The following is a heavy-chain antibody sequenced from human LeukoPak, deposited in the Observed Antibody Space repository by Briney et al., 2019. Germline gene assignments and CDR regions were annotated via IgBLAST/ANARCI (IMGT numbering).Heavy chain of an antibody. CDR3: ARVRNDSSGYYYLGAFDI. CDR2: INHSGST. D-gene: IGHD3-22*01. J-gene: IGHJ3*02. CDR1: GGSFSGYY. Sequence: PSETLSLTCAVYGGSFSGYYWSWIRQPPGKGLEWIGEINHSGSTNYNPSLKSRVTISVDTSKDQFSLKLSSVTAADTAVYYCARVRNDSSGYYYLGAFDIWGQGTMVTVSS. V-gene: IGHV4-34*01.